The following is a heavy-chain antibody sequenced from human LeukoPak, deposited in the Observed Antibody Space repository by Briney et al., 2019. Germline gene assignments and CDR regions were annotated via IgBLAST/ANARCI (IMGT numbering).Heavy chain of an antibody. V-gene: IGHV1-2*02. CDR1: GYTFTGYY. Sequence: ASVKVSCKASGYTFTGYYMHWVRQAPGQGLEWMGWINPNSGGTNYAQKFQGRVTMTRDTSISTAYMELSRLRSEDTAVYYCARVVSYYYGSGSFLDYYYYMDVWGKGTTVTVSS. J-gene: IGHJ6*03. CDR3: ARVVSYYYGSGSFLDYYYYMDV. CDR2: INPNSGGT. D-gene: IGHD3-10*01.